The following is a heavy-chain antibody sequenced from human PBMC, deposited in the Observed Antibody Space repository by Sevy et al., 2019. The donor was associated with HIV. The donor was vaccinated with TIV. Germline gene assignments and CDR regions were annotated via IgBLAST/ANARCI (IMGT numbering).Heavy chain of an antibody. Sequence: ASVKVSCKASGVTFSNYAISWVRQAPGQGLEWMGGIIPMFGTPSYAQKFQGRVTITADESTSTAYMELTSLRSGDTAVYYCARDSLYSTNWAFDYWGQGTLVTVSS. J-gene: IGHJ4*02. CDR1: GVTFSNYA. CDR3: ARDSLYSTNWAFDY. V-gene: IGHV1-69*13. CDR2: IIPMFGTP. D-gene: IGHD6-13*01.